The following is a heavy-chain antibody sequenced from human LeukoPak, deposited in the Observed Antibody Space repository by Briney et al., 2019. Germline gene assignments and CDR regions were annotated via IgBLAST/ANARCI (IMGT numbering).Heavy chain of an antibody. V-gene: IGHV4-59*01. J-gene: IGHJ6*03. D-gene: IGHD6-19*01. CDR1: GGSIRDFY. Sequence: SGTLSLTCTVSGGSIRDFYWSWIRQSPERGLEFIGYVYNSGITEYNPSLKSRVTISLDTSKNQFSLELSSVTAADTAVYYCASLAVPFGWYGGSYYWYMDVWAKGTTVTVSS. CDR2: VYNSGIT. CDR3: ASLAVPFGWYGGSYYWYMDV.